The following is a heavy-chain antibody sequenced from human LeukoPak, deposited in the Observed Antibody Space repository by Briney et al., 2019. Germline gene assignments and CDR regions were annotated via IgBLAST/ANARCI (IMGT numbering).Heavy chain of an antibody. J-gene: IGHJ4*02. V-gene: IGHV4-34*01. CDR3: ARVGDIVAAPPAFDY. D-gene: IGHD2-2*01. Sequence: PSETLSLTCAVYGGSFSGYYWSCIRQPPGKGLEWIGYIYYSGTTYYNPSLKSRLTISVDTSKNQFSLKLSSVTAADTAVYYCARVGDIVAAPPAFDYWGQGTLVTVSS. CDR2: IYYSGTT. CDR1: GGSFSGYY.